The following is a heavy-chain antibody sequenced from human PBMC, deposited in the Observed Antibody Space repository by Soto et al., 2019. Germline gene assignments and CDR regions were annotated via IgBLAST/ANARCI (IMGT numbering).Heavy chain of an antibody. D-gene: IGHD2-21*02. CDR1: GGTFSSYT. J-gene: IGHJ4*02. CDR3: ARGGFGGDCYSGY. Sequence: QVQLVQSGAEVKKPGSSVKVSCKASGGTFSSYTISWVRQAPGQGLEWMGRIIPILGIANYAQKFQGRVTITADKSTSTAYMELTSLRSEDTAVYYCARGGFGGDCYSGYWGQGTLVTVSS. CDR2: IIPILGIA. V-gene: IGHV1-69*02.